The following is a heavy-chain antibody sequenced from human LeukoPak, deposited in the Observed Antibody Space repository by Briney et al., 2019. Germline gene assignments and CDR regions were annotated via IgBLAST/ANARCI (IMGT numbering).Heavy chain of an antibody. J-gene: IGHJ6*02. CDR3: ARNRGAITFGGVIPNYYGMDV. Sequence: ASVKVSCKASGYTFTSYGISWVRQAPGQGLEWMGWISAYNGNTNYAQKLQGRVTMTTDTSTSTAYMKLRSLRSDDTAVYYCARNRGAITFGGVIPNYYGMDVWGQGTTVTVSS. CDR2: ISAYNGNT. V-gene: IGHV1-18*01. D-gene: IGHD3-16*02. CDR1: GYTFTSYG.